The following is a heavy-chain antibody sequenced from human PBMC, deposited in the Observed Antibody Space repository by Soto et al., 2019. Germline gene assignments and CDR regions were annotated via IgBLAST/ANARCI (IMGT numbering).Heavy chain of an antibody. J-gene: IGHJ5*02. CDR3: ARDQEAYYYGSGSYRWFDP. CDR2: IIPILGIA. D-gene: IGHD3-10*01. Sequence: ASVKVSCKASGGTFSSYTISWVRQAPGQGLEWMGRIIPILGIANYAQKFQGRVTITADKSTSTAYMELSSLRSEDTAVYYCARDQEAYYYGSGSYRWFDPWGQGTLVTVS. V-gene: IGHV1-69*04. CDR1: GGTFSSYT.